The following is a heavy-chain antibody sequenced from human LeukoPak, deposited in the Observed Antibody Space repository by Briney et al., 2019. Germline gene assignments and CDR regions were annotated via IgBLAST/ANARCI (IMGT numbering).Heavy chain of an antibody. D-gene: IGHD3-10*01. CDR1: GFIFSSYA. V-gene: IGHV3-23*01. CDR2: ISASGGTT. CDR3: AKTITGSCFRLDY. Sequence: GGSLRLSCAASGFIFSSYAMSWVRQAPGKGLEWVSVISASGGTTYYADSVKARFTISRDNSKNTLYLQMNSLRAEDTAVYYCAKTITGSCFRLDYWGQGTLVTVSS. J-gene: IGHJ4*02.